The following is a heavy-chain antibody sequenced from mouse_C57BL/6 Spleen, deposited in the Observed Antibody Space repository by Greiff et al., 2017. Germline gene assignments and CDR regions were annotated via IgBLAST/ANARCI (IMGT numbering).Heavy chain of an antibody. CDR3: AREGNGYYPYYFDY. D-gene: IGHD2-3*01. CDR1: GYTFTDYN. J-gene: IGHJ2*01. Sequence: EVQLQQSGPELVKPGASVKMSCKASGYTFTDYNMHWVKQSHGKSLEWIGYINPNNGGTSYNQKFKGKDTLTVNKSSSTAYMELRSLTSEDSAVYYCAREGNGYYPYYFDYWGQGTTLTVSS. CDR2: INPNNGGT. V-gene: IGHV1-22*01.